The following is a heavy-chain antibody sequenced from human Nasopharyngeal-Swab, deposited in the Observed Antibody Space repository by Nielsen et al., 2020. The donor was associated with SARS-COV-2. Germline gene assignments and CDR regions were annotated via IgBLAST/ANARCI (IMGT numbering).Heavy chain of an antibody. J-gene: IGHJ4*02. V-gene: IGHV3-74*01. CDR3: ARALYSSGWYLDY. D-gene: IGHD6-19*01. CDR2: INSDGSST. CDR1: GFTFSSYW. Sequence: GGSLRLSCAASGFTFSSYWMHWVRHAPGKGLAWVSRINSDGSSTSYADSVKGRFTISRDNAKNTLYLQMNSLRAEDTAVYYCARALYSSGWYLDYWGQGTLVTVSS.